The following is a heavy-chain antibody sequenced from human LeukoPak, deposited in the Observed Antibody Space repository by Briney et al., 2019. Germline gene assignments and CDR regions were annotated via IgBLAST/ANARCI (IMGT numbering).Heavy chain of an antibody. V-gene: IGHV1-8*01. J-gene: IGHJ4*02. D-gene: IGHD6-19*01. CDR2: MNPNSGNT. CDR1: GYTFTSYD. Sequence: ASVKVSCKASGYTFTSYDITWVRQATGQGLEWMGWMNPNSGNTGYAQKFQGRVTMTRNTSISTAYMELSSLRSEDTAVYYCAIYSKQWLVRRVFDYWGQGTLVTVSS. CDR3: AIYSKQWLVRRVFDY.